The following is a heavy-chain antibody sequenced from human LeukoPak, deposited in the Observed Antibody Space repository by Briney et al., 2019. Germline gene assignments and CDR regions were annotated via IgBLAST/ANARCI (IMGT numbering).Heavy chain of an antibody. D-gene: IGHD3-10*01. Sequence: SETLSLTCTVSGGSINSYYWSWIRQPPGKGLEWIGYIYYSGSTSYNPSLKSRATISVDTSKNQFSLKLRSVTAADTAVYFCAREASRAGTYYLDYWGQGTLLTVSS. J-gene: IGHJ4*02. V-gene: IGHV4-59*01. CDR2: IYYSGST. CDR1: GGSINSYY. CDR3: AREASRAGTYYLDY.